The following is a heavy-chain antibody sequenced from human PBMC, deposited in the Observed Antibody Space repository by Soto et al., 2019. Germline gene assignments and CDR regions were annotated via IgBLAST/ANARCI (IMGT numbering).Heavy chain of an antibody. J-gene: IGHJ3*02. CDR3: AVQIVGAPDAFDI. Sequence: ASVKVSCKASCYTFTSYGISWVRQAPGQGLEWMGWISAYNGNTNYAQKLQGRVTMTTDTSTSTAYMELRSLRSDDTAVYYCAVQIVGAPDAFDIWGQGTMVTVSS. CDR2: ISAYNGNT. CDR1: CYTFTSYG. V-gene: IGHV1-18*01. D-gene: IGHD1-26*01.